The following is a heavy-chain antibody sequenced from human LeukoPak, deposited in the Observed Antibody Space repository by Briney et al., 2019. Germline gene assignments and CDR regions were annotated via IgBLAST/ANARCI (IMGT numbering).Heavy chain of an antibody. V-gene: IGHV3-49*03. Sequence: GGSLRLSCTASGFTFGDYAMGWFRQAPGKGLEWVGFIRSKAYGGTTEYAASVKGRFTISRDDSKSIAYLQMNSLKTEDTAVYYCTRAYGSGRNWFDPWGQGTLVTVSS. D-gene: IGHD3-10*01. CDR3: TRAYGSGRNWFDP. J-gene: IGHJ5*02. CDR2: IRSKAYGGTT. CDR1: GFTFGDYA.